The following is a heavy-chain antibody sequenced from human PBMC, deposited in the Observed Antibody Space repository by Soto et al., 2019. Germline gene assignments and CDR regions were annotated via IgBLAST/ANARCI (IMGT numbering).Heavy chain of an antibody. J-gene: IGHJ6*02. CDR1: GFTFSSYW. D-gene: IGHD3-3*01. CDR3: ARDRPLYDFWSGYPGRWDV. CDR2: INSDGSST. Sequence: PGGSLRLSCAASGFTFSSYWMHWVRQAPWKGLVWVSRINSDGSSTSYADSVKGRFTISRDNAKNTLYLQMNSLRAEDTAVYYCARDRPLYDFWSGYPGRWDVWGQGTTVTVSS. V-gene: IGHV3-74*01.